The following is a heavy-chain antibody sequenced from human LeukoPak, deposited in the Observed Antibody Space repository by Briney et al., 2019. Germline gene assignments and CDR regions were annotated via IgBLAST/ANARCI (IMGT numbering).Heavy chain of an antibody. CDR2: IYYSGST. V-gene: IGHV4-39*01. D-gene: IGHD3-22*01. J-gene: IGHJ4*02. Sequence: SETLSLTCTVSGGSISSSSYYWGWIRQPPGKGLEWIGSIYYSGSTYYNPSLKSRVTISVDTSKNQFSLKLSSVTAADTAVYYCARRGYYDSSGYPEIAPFDYWGQGTLVTVSS. CDR3: ARRGYYDSSGYPEIAPFDY. CDR1: GGSISSSSYY.